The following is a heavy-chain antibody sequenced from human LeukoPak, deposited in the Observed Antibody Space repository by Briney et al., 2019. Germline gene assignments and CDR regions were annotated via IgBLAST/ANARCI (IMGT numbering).Heavy chain of an antibody. CDR1: XXY. J-gene: IGHJ4*02. V-gene: IGHV3-53*01. CDR2: IYSGGST. CDR3: ARFSSGWADY. D-gene: IGHD6-19*01. Sequence: XXYXSWVRQAPGKGLEWVSVIYSGGSTYYADSVKGRFTISRDNSKNTLYLQMNSLRAEDTAVYYCARFSSGWADYWGQGTLVTVSS.